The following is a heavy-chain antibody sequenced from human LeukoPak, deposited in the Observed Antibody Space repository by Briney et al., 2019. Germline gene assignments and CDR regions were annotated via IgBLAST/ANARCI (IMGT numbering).Heavy chain of an antibody. D-gene: IGHD2-21*01. CDR1: GFTFSSYW. Sequence: PGGSLRLSCAASGFTFSSYWMSWVRQAPGKGLEWVANIKQDGSEKYYVDSVKGRFTISRDNAKNSLYLQMNSLRAEDMAVYYCAREFVVVIATDAFDIWGQGTMVTVSS. J-gene: IGHJ3*02. CDR2: IKQDGSEK. V-gene: IGHV3-7*01. CDR3: AREFVVVIATDAFDI.